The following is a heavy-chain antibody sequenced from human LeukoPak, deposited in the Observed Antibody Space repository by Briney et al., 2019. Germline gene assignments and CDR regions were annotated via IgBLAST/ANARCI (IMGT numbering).Heavy chain of an antibody. J-gene: IGHJ5*02. CDR3: ARDLGYCTGGVCPNWFDP. Sequence: GASVKVSCKASGYTFTSYGISWVRQAPGQGLEWMGWISAYNGNTNYAQKLQGRVTMTTDTSTSTAYMELRSLRSDDTAVYYCARDLGYCTGGVCPNWFDPGAREPWSPSPQ. V-gene: IGHV1-18*01. CDR2: ISAYNGNT. CDR1: GYTFTSYG. D-gene: IGHD2-8*02.